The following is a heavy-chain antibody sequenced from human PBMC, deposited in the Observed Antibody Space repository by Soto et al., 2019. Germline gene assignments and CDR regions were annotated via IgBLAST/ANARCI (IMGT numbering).Heavy chain of an antibody. V-gene: IGHV1-18*01. CDR3: ARDGRGGNLDY. Sequence: QVQLVQSGAEVKKPGASVKVSCKASGYTFTSYGISWVRQAPGQGLEWMGWISAYNGNTNYAQKLQGRVTMPTHTSPSTAHMELRSLRSDDPDVEYCARDGRGGNLDYWGEGTLVTVS. CDR2: ISAYNGNT. CDR1: GYTFTSYG. J-gene: IGHJ4*02. D-gene: IGHD1-26*01.